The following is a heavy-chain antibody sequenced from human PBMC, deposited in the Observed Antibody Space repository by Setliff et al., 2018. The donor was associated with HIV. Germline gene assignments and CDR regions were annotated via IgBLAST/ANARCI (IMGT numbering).Heavy chain of an antibody. V-gene: IGHV4-39*01. CDR1: GGSIATTTYY. CDR3: ARHGDAFVVPADV. D-gene: IGHD2-2*01. Sequence: PSETLSLTCTVSGGSIATTTYYWGWIRQPPGKGLEWTGTIYYRSHSHYNPSLKSRVTISVDTAKNQFSLNLTSVTPADTALYYCARHGDAFVVPADVWGQGTLVTVSS. J-gene: IGHJ4*02. CDR2: IYYRSHS.